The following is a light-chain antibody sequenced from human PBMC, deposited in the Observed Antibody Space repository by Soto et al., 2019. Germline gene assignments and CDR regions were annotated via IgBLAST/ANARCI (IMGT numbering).Light chain of an antibody. V-gene: IGLV3-1*01. CDR2: QDT. J-gene: IGLJ2*01. CDR1: ELGDKY. CDR3: QAWDSSTVV. Sequence: SYELTQPPSVSVSPGQTASITCSGDELGDKYACWYQQKPGQSPVLVIYQDTKRPSGIPERFSGSNSGSTASLTISGTQAMDEADYYCQAWDSSTVVFGGGTKVTVL.